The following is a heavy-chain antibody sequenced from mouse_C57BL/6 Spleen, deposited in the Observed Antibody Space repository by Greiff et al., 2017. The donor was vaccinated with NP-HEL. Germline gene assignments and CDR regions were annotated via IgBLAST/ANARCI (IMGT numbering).Heavy chain of an antibody. CDR1: GYSFTSYY. D-gene: IGHD4-1*01. J-gene: IGHJ4*01. V-gene: IGHV1-66*01. Sequence: QVQLQQSGPELVKPGASVKISCKASGYSFTSYYIHWVKQRPGQGLEWIGWIYPGSGNTKYNEKFKGKATLTADTSSSTAYMQLSSLTSEDSAVYYCASRGWDGAMDYWGQGTSVTVSS. CDR3: ASRGWDGAMDY. CDR2: IYPGSGNT.